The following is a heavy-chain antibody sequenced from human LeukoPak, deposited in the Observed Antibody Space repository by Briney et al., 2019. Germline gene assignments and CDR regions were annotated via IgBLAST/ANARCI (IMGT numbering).Heavy chain of an antibody. CDR2: INPNSGGT. CDR3: ARGGYYDSSGFDN. Sequence: ASVTVSCKASGYTFTGYYLHWVRQAPGQGLEWMGCINPNSGGTKYGQKLQGRVTMTRDTSISTAYMELTGLGSDDTAVYYCARGGYYDSSGFDNWGQGTLVTVSS. J-gene: IGHJ4*02. V-gene: IGHV1-2*02. CDR1: GYTFTGYY. D-gene: IGHD3-22*01.